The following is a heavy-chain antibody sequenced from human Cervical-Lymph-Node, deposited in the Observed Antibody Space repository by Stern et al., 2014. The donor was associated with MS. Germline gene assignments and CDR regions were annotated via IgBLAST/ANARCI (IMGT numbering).Heavy chain of an antibody. V-gene: IGHV1-2*02. D-gene: IGHD3-3*01. CDR1: GYIFTDYY. CDR2: INPNSGGT. CDR3: ARGSGTAYDLRGDY. J-gene: IGHJ4*01. Sequence: VQLLESGAEARAPGASMKVSCKASGYIFTDYYLHWVRQAPGQGLEWLGLINPNSGGTNYAQNFQGRVTMTRDTSISTAYMELRWLGSADTAVYYCARGSGTAYDLRGDYWGQGTLVTVSS.